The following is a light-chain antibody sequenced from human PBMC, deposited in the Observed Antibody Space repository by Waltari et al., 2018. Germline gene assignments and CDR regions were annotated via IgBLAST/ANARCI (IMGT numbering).Light chain of an antibody. CDR1: QGIRND. V-gene: IGKV1-6*01. Sequence: AIQMTQSPSSLSASVGDRVTITCRASQGIRNDLGWYQQKPGKAPKLLIYAASSLQSGVPSKFSGSGSGTDFTLTISSLHPEDFATYYCLQDYTFPYTFGQGTKLEIK. CDR2: AAS. CDR3: LQDYTFPYT. J-gene: IGKJ2*01.